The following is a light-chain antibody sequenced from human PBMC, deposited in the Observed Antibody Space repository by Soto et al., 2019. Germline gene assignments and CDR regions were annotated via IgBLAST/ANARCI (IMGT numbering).Light chain of an antibody. CDR1: IXDVWSYNY. J-gene: IGLJ1*01. CDR2: DVS. V-gene: IGLV2-14*03. Sequence: QSVLAQPASVSGSPGQSVTISCTGTIXDVWSYNYVSWYQQYPGKAPKLMLYDVSTRPSGVSDRFSGSKSGNTASLTISGLRAEEEADYNWGSSTTRTDYVLGTGTTLTVL. CDR3: GSSTTRTDYV.